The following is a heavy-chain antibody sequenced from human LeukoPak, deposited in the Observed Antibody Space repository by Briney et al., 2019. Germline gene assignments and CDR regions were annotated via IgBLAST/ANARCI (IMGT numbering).Heavy chain of an antibody. CDR3: AKDRRGNRMTTVTTLDY. V-gene: IGHV3-23*01. D-gene: IGHD4-17*01. CDR1: GFTFSIYS. Sequence: PGGSLRLSCAASGFTFSIYSMIWVRQAPGKGLEWVSGIYPNGVEMFYADSVKGRFTISRDNSRNTLFLHMDSLRAEDTAVYYCAKDRRGNRMTTVTTLDYWGQGTLVTVSS. CDR2: IYPNGVEM. J-gene: IGHJ4*02.